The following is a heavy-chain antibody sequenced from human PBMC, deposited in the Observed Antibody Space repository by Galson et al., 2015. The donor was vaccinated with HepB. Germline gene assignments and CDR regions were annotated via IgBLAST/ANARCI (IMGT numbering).Heavy chain of an antibody. J-gene: IGHJ5*02. CDR1: GFTFSSYW. Sequence: SLRLSCAASGFTFSSYWMSWVRQAPGKGLEWVANIKQDGSEKYYVDSVKGRFTISRDNAKNSLYLQMNSLRAEDTAVYYCAGGGGYDFWRLDEILGWFDPWGQGTLVTVSS. CDR2: IKQDGSEK. V-gene: IGHV3-7*01. D-gene: IGHD3-3*01. CDR3: AGGGGYDFWRLDEILGWFDP.